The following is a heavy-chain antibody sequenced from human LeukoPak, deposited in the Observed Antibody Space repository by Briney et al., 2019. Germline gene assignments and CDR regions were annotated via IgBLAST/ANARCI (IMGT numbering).Heavy chain of an antibody. V-gene: IGHV1-18*01. Sequence: ASVKVSCKASGYSFTSYGISWVRQAPGQGLEWMGWISAYNGNTNYAQKLQGRVTMTTDTSTSTAYMELRSLRSDDTAVYYCARSLEEIAARRMVPSDYWGQGTLVTVSS. CDR3: ARSLEEIAARRMVPSDY. CDR2: ISAYNGNT. CDR1: GYSFTSYG. D-gene: IGHD6-6*01. J-gene: IGHJ4*02.